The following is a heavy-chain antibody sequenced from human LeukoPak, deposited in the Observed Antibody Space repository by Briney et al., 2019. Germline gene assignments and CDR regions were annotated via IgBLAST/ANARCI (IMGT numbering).Heavy chain of an antibody. Sequence: PSETLSLTCTVSGGSISSYYWSWIRQPPGKGLEWIGYIYYSGSTNYNPSLKSRVTISVDTSKNQFSLKLSSVTAADTAVYYCARRRSGFVYSSGYYFDYWGQGTLVTVSS. CDR1: GGSISSYY. V-gene: IGHV4-59*01. CDR3: ARRRSGFVYSSGYYFDY. D-gene: IGHD6-19*01. J-gene: IGHJ4*02. CDR2: IYYSGST.